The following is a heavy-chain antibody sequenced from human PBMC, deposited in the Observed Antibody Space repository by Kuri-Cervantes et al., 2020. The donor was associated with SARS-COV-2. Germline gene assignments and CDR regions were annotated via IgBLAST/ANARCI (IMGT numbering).Heavy chain of an antibody. CDR1: GFTFSPYG. CDR2: ISYDGSNK. Sequence: GGSLRLSCAASGFTFSPYGMPWVRQAPGKGLGWVAVISYDGSNKYYADSVKGRLTISRDNSKNTLYLQMNSLRAEDTAVYYCAKRLGYYYGTDVWGQGTTVTVSS. J-gene: IGHJ6*02. CDR3: AKRLGYYYGTDV. V-gene: IGHV3-30*18. D-gene: IGHD6-6*01.